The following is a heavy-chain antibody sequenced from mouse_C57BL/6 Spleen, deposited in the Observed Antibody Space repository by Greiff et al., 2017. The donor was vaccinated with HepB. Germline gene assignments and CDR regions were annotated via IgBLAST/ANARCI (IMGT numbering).Heavy chain of an antibody. CDR3: ARLGRYYGSRGAMDY. Sequence: QVQLQQPGAELVMPGASVKLSCKASGYTFTSYWMHWVKQRPGQGLEWIGEIDPSDSYTNYNQKFKGKSTLTVDKSSSTAYMQLSSLTSEDSAVYYCARLGRYYGSRGAMDYWGQGTSVTVSS. J-gene: IGHJ4*01. V-gene: IGHV1-69*01. CDR2: IDPSDSYT. D-gene: IGHD1-1*01. CDR1: GYTFTSYW.